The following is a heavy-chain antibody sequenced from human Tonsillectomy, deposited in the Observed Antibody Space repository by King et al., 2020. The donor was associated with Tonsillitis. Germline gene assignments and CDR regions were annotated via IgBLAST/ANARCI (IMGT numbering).Heavy chain of an antibody. CDR1: GYIFIGYY. CDR3: ARGPPTYSSGWLAYGLDV. D-gene: IGHD6-19*01. CDR2: INSNSGGT. Sequence: QLVQSGAEVKKPGASVKVSCKASGYIFIGYYMHWVRQAPGQGLEWMGWINSNSGGTNYAQKFQGRKFQGRVTMTRDTSISTAYMELSRLKSDDTAVYYCARGPPTYSSGWLAYGLDVWGQGTTVTVSS. J-gene: IGHJ6*02. V-gene: IGHV1-2*02.